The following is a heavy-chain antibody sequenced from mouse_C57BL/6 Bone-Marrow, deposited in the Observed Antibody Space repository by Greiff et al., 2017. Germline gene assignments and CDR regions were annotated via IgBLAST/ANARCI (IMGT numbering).Heavy chain of an antibody. CDR2: ISSGGSYT. V-gene: IGHV5-6*01. Sequence: EVQLVESGGDLVKPGGSLKLSCAASGFTFSSYGMSWVRQTPDKRLAWVATISSGGSYTYYPDSVKGRFTISRDNAKNTLYLQMSSLKSEDTAMYYCARRYYYGSSLGYFDVWGTGTTVTVSS. CDR3: ARRYYYGSSLGYFDV. CDR1: GFTFSSYG. J-gene: IGHJ1*03. D-gene: IGHD1-1*01.